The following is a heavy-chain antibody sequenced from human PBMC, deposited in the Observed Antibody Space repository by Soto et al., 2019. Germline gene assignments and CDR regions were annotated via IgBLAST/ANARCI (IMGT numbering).Heavy chain of an antibody. V-gene: IGHV1-46*01. J-gene: IGHJ4*02. D-gene: IGHD3-10*01. CDR3: VKDQGTAMIRGGLDS. Sequence: ASVKVSCKASGYTFTSYYMHWVRQAPGQGLEWMGIINPSGGSTSYAQKFQGRVTMTRDTSTSTVYMELSSLRPEDTAVYYCVKDQGTAMIRGGLDSWGQGALVTVSS. CDR1: GYTFTSYY. CDR2: INPSGGST.